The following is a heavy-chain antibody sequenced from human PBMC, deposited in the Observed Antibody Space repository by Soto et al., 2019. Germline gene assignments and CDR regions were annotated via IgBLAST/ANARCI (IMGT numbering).Heavy chain of an antibody. V-gene: IGHV3-23*01. CDR3: AKSITIFGVVTYPTYYFDY. Sequence: GGSLRLSCAASGFTFSSYAMSWVRQAPGKGLEWVSAISGSGGSTYYADSVKGRFTISRDNSKNTLYLQMNSLRAEDTAVHYCAKSITIFGVVTYPTYYFDYWGQGTLVTVSS. J-gene: IGHJ4*02. D-gene: IGHD3-3*01. CDR1: GFTFSSYA. CDR2: ISGSGGST.